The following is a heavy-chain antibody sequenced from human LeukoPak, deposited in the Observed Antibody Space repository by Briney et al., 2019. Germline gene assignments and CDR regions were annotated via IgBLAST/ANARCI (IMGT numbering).Heavy chain of an antibody. CDR2: ISSNGGST. CDR3: VKDGSGSYYTYYFDY. V-gene: IGHV3-64D*06. J-gene: IGHJ4*02. Sequence: GGSLRLSCSASGFTFSRYAMHWVRQAPGKXLEYVSAISSNGGSTYYADSVKGRFTISRDNSKNTLYLQMSSLRAEDTAVYYCVKDGSGSYYTYYFDYWGQGTLVTVSS. CDR1: GFTFSRYA. D-gene: IGHD3-10*01.